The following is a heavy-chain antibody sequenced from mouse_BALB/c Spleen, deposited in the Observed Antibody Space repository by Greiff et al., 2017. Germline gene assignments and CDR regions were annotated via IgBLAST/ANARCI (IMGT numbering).Heavy chain of an antibody. J-gene: IGHJ2*01. CDR2: INPDSSTI. CDR3: ARPGDSSGYDY. CDR1: GFDFSRYW. Sequence: EVKLMESGGGLVQPGGSLKLSCAASGFDFSRYWMSWVRQAPGKGLEWIGEINPDSSTINYTPSLKDKFIISRDNAKNTLYLQMSKVRSEDTALYYCARPGDSSGYDYWGQGTTLTVSS. D-gene: IGHD3-2*01. V-gene: IGHV4-1*02.